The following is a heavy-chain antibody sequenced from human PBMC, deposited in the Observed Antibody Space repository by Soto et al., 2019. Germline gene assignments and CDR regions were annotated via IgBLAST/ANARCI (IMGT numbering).Heavy chain of an antibody. V-gene: IGHV3-23*01. CDR1: GFTFSSYA. D-gene: IGHD6-13*01. J-gene: IGHJ4*02. CDR3: AYSSTPWDY. Sequence: EVQLLESGGGLVQPGGSLRLSCAASGFTFSSYAMSWVRQAPGKGLEWVSAISGSGGSTYYADSVKGRFTISRDNSKNPLHLQMNSLRAEDTAVSYCAYSSTPWDYWGQGTLVTVSS. CDR2: ISGSGGST.